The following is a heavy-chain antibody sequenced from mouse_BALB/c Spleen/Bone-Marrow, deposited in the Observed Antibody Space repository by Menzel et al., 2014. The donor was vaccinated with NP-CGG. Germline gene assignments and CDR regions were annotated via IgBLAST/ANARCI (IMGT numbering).Heavy chain of an antibody. V-gene: IGHV1-69*02. Sequence: QVTLKESGAEVVKPGASVKVSCKASGYTFTNYWMRWVKQRPGQGLEWIGEIEPSDSYTNYNQDFKGKATLTVDKSSSTAYMQLSSLTSEDSAVYYCARGRTTVVSDYWGQGTSLTVSS. D-gene: IGHD1-1*01. CDR2: IEPSDSYT. CDR3: ARGRTTVVSDY. J-gene: IGHJ2*02. CDR1: GYTFTNYW.